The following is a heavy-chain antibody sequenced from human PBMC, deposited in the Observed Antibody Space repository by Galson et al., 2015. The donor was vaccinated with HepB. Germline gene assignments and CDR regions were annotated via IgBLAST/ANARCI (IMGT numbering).Heavy chain of an antibody. CDR3: AKVGLLWLSHHYVDY. D-gene: IGHD2-21*01. Sequence: SLRLSCAASGFTFSSYAMSWVRQAPGQGLEWVSAISGSGGSTNYAGHVKGRFTISRDNSTNTLYLQLNSLRAEDAAVYYCAKVGLLWLSHHYVDYWGQGTLVTVSS. V-gene: IGHV3-23*01. CDR2: ISGSGGST. J-gene: IGHJ4*02. CDR1: GFTFSSYA.